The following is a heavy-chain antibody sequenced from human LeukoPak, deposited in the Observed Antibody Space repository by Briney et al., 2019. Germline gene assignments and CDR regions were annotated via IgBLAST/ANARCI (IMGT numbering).Heavy chain of an antibody. D-gene: IGHD3-10*01. J-gene: IGHJ4*02. CDR2: ISWDGGST. CDR1: GLTFSSSW. CDR3: AKGHRSGSYLLDY. V-gene: IGHV3-43*01. Sequence: GGSLRLSCAVSGLTFSSSWMHWVRQAPGKGLEWVSLISWDGGSTYYADSVKGRFTISRDNSKNSLYLQMNSLRTEDTALYYCAKGHRSGSYLLDYWGQGTLVTVSS.